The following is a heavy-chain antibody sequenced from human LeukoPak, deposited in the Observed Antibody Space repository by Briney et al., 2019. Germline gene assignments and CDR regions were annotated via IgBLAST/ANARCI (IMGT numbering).Heavy chain of an antibody. V-gene: IGHV1-46*01. Sequence: GASVKVSCKASGYTFTSYGISWVRQAPGQGLEWMGIINPSGGSTSYAQKFQGRVTMTRDTSTSTVYMELSSLRSEDTAVYYCARSRWELAAYFDYWGQGTLVTVSS. D-gene: IGHD1-26*01. CDR1: GYTFTSYG. J-gene: IGHJ4*02. CDR3: ARSRWELAAYFDY. CDR2: INPSGGST.